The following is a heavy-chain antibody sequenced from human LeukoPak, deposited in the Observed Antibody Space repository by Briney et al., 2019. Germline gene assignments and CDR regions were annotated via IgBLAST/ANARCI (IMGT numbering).Heavy chain of an antibody. CDR3: ARMIGLGEVSPYFDY. J-gene: IGHJ4*02. V-gene: IGHV5-51*01. D-gene: IGHD3-16*02. Sequence: GESLKISCKASGYTFTSYWIGWVRQMPGKGLEWMGIIYPRDSDIRYSPPFQGQVTISADKSISTAYLQWNSLKASDTAMYYCARMIGLGEVSPYFDYWGQGSLVTVSS. CDR2: IYPRDSDI. CDR1: GYTFTSYW.